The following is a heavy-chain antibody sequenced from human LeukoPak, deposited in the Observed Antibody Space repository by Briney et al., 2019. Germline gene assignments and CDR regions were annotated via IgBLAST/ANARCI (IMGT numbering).Heavy chain of an antibody. Sequence: PGGSLRLSCAASGFTFSNAWMSWVRQAPGKGLEWVGRIKSKTDGGRTDYAAPVKGRFTISRYDSKNTLYLQMSSVKTEDTDVYYGTTDPGCSSTSWHKRWWFDPWGEGTLVSVSS. CDR1: GFTFSNAW. V-gene: IGHV3-15*01. CDR3: TTDPGCSSTSWHKRWWFDP. CDR2: IKSKTDGGRT. J-gene: IGHJ5*02. D-gene: IGHD2-2*01.